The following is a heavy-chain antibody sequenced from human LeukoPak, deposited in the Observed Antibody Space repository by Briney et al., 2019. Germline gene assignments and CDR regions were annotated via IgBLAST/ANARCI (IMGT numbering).Heavy chain of an antibody. CDR3: ARDSSGYDHYYYMDV. Sequence: PGGSLRLSCAASGFTFSSYWMSWVRQAPGKGLEWVANIKQDGSEKYYVDSVKGRFTISRDNAKNSLFLQMNSLRAEDTAVYYCARDSSGYDHYYYMDVWGKGTTVTISS. D-gene: IGHD3-22*01. CDR2: IKQDGSEK. V-gene: IGHV3-7*01. J-gene: IGHJ6*03. CDR1: GFTFSSYW.